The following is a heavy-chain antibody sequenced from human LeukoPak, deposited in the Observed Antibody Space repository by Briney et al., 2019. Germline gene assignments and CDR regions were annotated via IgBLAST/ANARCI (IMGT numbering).Heavy chain of an antibody. D-gene: IGHD6-19*01. V-gene: IGHV4-59*08. CDR2: IYYTGGT. CDR3: AKYGNSGWVIDN. J-gene: IGHJ4*02. CDR1: GGSIGSNY. Sequence: SETLSLTCTVSGGSIGSNYWTWTRQPPGKGLEYIGYIYYTGGTNYNPSLKSRVTISVDTSKNQFSLRLSSVTAADTAVYFCAKYGNSGWVIDNWGQGTLVTVSS.